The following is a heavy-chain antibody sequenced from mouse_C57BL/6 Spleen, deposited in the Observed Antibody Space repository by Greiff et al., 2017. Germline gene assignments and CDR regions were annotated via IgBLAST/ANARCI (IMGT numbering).Heavy chain of an antibody. CDR2: IDPSDSYT. CDR3: ARPLLRYWYFDV. J-gene: IGHJ1*03. Sequence: QVQLQQPGAELVRPGTSVKLSCKASGYTFTSYWMHWVKQRPGQGLEWIGVIDPSDSYTNYNQKFKGKATLTVDTSSSTAYMQLSSLTSEDSAVYYCARPLLRYWYFDVWGTGTTVTVSS. D-gene: IGHD1-2*01. CDR1: GYTFTSYW. V-gene: IGHV1-59*01.